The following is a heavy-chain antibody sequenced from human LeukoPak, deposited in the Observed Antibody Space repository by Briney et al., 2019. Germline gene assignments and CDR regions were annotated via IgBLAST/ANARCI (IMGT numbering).Heavy chain of an antibody. V-gene: IGHV3-48*03. CDR2: ISGSGSII. J-gene: IGHJ4*02. CDR1: GFTFSSYE. Sequence: GGSLRLSCAASGFTFSSYEMNWVRQAPGKGLEWVSYISGSGSIIYYADSVKGRFTIARDNAKNSVYLEMNSLRAEDTALYYCARGGFGELFGLGYWGQGTLVTVSS. CDR3: ARGGFGELFGLGY. D-gene: IGHD3-10*01.